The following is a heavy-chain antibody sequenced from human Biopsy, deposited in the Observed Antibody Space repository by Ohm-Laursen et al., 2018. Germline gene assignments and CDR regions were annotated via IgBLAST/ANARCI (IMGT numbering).Heavy chain of an antibody. D-gene: IGHD1-1*01. Sequence: VASVKVSCKVSGYAVTEFSTHWVRQAPGKGLEWMGGFAPENGKTIYAQKFQGRVTMTEDTSTDTAYMELSSLRSEDTAVYYCAADINVWNVNYWGQGTQVTVSS. CDR3: AADINVWNVNY. CDR1: GYAVTEFS. J-gene: IGHJ4*02. V-gene: IGHV1-24*01. CDR2: FAPENGKT.